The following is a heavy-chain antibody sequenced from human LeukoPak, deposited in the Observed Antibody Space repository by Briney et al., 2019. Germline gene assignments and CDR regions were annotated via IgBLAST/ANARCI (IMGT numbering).Heavy chain of an antibody. J-gene: IGHJ4*02. Sequence: GRSLRLSCAASGFTFSSYGMHWVRQAPGKGLEWVAGISYDGSNKYYADSVKGRFTISRDNSKNTLYLQMNSLRAEDTAVYYCAKANPQRYSYDPYYFDYWGQGTLVTVSS. D-gene: IGHD5-18*01. CDR2: ISYDGSNK. CDR3: AKANPQRYSYDPYYFDY. V-gene: IGHV3-30*18. CDR1: GFTFSSYG.